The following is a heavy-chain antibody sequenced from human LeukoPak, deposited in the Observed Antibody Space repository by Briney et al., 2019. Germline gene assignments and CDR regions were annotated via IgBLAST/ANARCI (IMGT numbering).Heavy chain of an antibody. V-gene: IGHV1-18*01. Sequence: ASVTVSCTASGYTFTSYGISWVRQAPGQGLERMGWISAYNGNTNYAQKLQGRVTMTTDTSTSTAYMELRSLRSDDTAVYYCARAYSYYYDSSGYYIDWGQGTLVTVSS. CDR2: ISAYNGNT. CDR1: GYTFTSYG. J-gene: IGHJ4*02. D-gene: IGHD3-22*01. CDR3: ARAYSYYYDSSGYYID.